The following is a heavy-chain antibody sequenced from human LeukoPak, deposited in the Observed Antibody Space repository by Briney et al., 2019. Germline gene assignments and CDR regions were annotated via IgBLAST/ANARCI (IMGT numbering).Heavy chain of an antibody. J-gene: IGHJ4*02. CDR3: ARDQSRAYIFDY. Sequence: SETLSLTCTVSGGSISSHYWSWIRQFPGKGLEWIGSIYYSGITSYNPSLKSRVTLSVHTSKNQFSLRLSSVAAADTAVYYCARDQSRAYIFDYWGQGTLVTVSS. CDR2: IYYSGIT. V-gene: IGHV4-59*11. D-gene: IGHD3-10*01. CDR1: GGSISSHY.